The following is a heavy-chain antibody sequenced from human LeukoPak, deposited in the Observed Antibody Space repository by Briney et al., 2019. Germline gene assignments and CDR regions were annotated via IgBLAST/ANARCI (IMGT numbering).Heavy chain of an antibody. CDR1: GGSFSGYY. CDR3: ARGRDPY. J-gene: IGHJ4*02. Sequence: NPSETLSLTCVVYGGSFSGYYWTWIRQPPGRGLEWIGEINRSGSTNYNPSLKSRVTISVDTSKSQFSLKLNSVTAADTAMYYCARGRDPYWGQGTLVTVSS. D-gene: IGHD5-24*01. V-gene: IGHV4-34*01. CDR2: INRSGST.